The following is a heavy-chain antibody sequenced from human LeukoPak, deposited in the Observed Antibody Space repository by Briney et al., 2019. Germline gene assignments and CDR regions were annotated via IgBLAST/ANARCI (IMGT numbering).Heavy chain of an antibody. CDR2: ISYSGST. Sequence: PSETLSLTCTVSGGSISSYYWSWLRQPPGKGLEWIGYISYSGSTNYNPSLKSRVSISIHTSKSQFSLKLSSVTAADTALYYCARGSSSGWYSGAAWGQGTLVTVSS. CDR1: GGSISSYY. V-gene: IGHV4-59*01. D-gene: IGHD6-19*01. CDR3: ARGSSSGWYSGAA. J-gene: IGHJ5*02.